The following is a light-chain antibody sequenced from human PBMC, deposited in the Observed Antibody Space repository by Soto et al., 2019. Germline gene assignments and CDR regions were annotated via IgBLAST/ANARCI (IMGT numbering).Light chain of an antibody. Sequence: QSALSQPASVSGSPGQSITISCTGTSSDVGNYNLVSWYQQDPGKAPKLMIYEGSKRPSGVSNPFSASTSGNTASLTISELQPYAEPNHHCHSYAGSNTWVFGGGTKLTVL. CDR3: HSYAGSNTWV. CDR2: EGS. J-gene: IGLJ3*02. CDR1: SSDVGNYNL. V-gene: IGLV2-23*01.